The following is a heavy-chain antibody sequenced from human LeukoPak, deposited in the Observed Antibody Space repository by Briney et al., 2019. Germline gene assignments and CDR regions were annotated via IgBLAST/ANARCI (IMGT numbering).Heavy chain of an antibody. D-gene: IGHD4-17*01. CDR3: ARDYGDYDFDY. CDR2: IKHDGNEK. V-gene: IGHV3-7*01. Sequence: GGSLRLSCAASGFTFSSYWMSWVRQAPGKGLEWVANIKHDGNEKYYVDSVKGRFTISRDNAKNSLYLQMNSLRAEDTAVYYCARDYGDYDFDYWGQGTLVTVSS. CDR1: GFTFSSYW. J-gene: IGHJ4*02.